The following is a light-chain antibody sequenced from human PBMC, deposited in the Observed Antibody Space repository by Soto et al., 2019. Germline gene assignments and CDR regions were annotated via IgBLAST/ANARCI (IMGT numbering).Light chain of an antibody. J-gene: IGKJ5*01. CDR3: MQSTQLPPT. V-gene: IGKV2D-29*02. Sequence: VMTQTPLSLSVAPGQPASISCKSSQSLLHITGETFLFWYLQKPGQSPQLLIYEVSTRVSGGPDSFSGRGSGTDFTLEISRVETDEVGIYYCMQSTQLPPTFGEGTRLGIE. CDR2: EVS. CDR1: QSLLHITGETF.